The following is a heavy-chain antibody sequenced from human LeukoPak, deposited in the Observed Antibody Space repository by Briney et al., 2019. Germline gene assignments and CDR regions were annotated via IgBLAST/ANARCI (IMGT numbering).Heavy chain of an antibody. Sequence: PGRSLRLSCAASGFTFSTYGMHWVRQAPGKGLEWVAVITNDGNYEKYADAVRGRFTISRDNSKNTLCLQMNSLSAEDTAVYYCARDSITGDNSLDFWGRGTLVTVSS. J-gene: IGHJ4*02. D-gene: IGHD7-27*01. CDR1: GFTFSTYG. CDR3: ARDSITGDNSLDF. CDR2: ITNDGNYE. V-gene: IGHV3-33*05.